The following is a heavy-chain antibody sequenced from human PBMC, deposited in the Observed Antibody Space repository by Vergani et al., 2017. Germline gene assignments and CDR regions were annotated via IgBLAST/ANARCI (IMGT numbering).Heavy chain of an antibody. CDR2: IWYDGSNK. J-gene: IGHJ6*02. CDR3: ARDRRNVLSEAAAMEPYYGMDV. V-gene: IGHV3-33*01. Sequence: QVQLVESGGGVVQPGRSLRLSCAASGLTFSSYGMHWVRRAPGKGLEWVAVIWYDGSNKYYADSVKGRFTISRDNSKNTLYLQMNSLRAEDTAVYYCARDRRNVLSEAAAMEPYYGMDVWGQGTTVTVSS. D-gene: IGHD6-13*01. CDR1: GLTFSSYG.